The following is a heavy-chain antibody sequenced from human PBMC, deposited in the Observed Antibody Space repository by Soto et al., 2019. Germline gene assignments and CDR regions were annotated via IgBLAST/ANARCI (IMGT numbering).Heavy chain of an antibody. Sequence: EVQLVESGGGLVQPGGSLRLSCAASGFNFSSNWMSWVRQAPGKGLEWVANIKQDGSGKYYVDSVKGRFIISRDNAQNSLYLQMSSLRADDTAVYYCASEGVNGYTVDWGQGTLLTVSS. CDR1: GFNFSSNW. CDR2: IKQDGSGK. CDR3: ASEGVNGYTVD. J-gene: IGHJ4*02. V-gene: IGHV3-7*03. D-gene: IGHD5-18*01.